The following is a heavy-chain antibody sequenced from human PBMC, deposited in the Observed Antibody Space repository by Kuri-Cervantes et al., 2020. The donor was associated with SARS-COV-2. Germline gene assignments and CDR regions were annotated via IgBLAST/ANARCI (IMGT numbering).Heavy chain of an antibody. Sequence: GESLKISCAASGITFSRYAMSWVRQAPGKGLEWVSAITDDGGSTYHADSVKGRFTISRDNSKTTLFLQMNSLRAEDTAVYHCVKGSAASRPYYFDSWGQGTLVTVSS. V-gene: IGHV3-23*01. CDR3: VKGSAASRPYYFDS. CDR1: GITFSRYA. J-gene: IGHJ4*02. D-gene: IGHD3-10*01. CDR2: ITDDGGST.